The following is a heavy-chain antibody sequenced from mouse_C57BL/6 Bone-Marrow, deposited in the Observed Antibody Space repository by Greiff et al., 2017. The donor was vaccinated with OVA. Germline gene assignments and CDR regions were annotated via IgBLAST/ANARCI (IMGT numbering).Heavy chain of an antibody. J-gene: IGHJ1*03. CDR3: ARRGENYGSSYRYFDV. D-gene: IGHD1-1*01. CDR1: GYTFTSYW. CDR2: IDPSDSYT. V-gene: IGHV1-59*01. Sequence: QVQLQQPGAELVRPGTSVKLSCKASGYTFTSYWMHWVKQRPGQGLEWIGVIDPSDSYTNYNQKFKGKATLTVDTSSSTAYMQLSSLTSEDSAVYYCARRGENYGSSYRYFDVWGTGTTVTVSS.